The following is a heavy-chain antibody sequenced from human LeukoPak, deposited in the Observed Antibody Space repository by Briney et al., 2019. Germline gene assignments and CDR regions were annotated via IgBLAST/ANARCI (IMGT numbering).Heavy chain of an antibody. V-gene: IGHV1-69*04. CDR3: ARERGGQYVNWFDP. J-gene: IGHJ5*02. Sequence: SVKVSCKASGGTFSSYAIIWVRQAPGQGLEWMGRIIPILGIANYAQKFQGRVTITADKSTSTAYMELSSLRSEDTAVYYCARERGGQYVNWFDPWGQGTLVTVSS. D-gene: IGHD3-16*01. CDR1: GGTFSSYA. CDR2: IIPILGIA.